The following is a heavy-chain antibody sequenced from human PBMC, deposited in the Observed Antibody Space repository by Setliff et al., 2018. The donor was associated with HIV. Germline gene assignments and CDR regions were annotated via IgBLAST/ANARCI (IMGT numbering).Heavy chain of an antibody. CDR1: GYSLIDLS. Sequence: ASVKVSCKVSGYSLIDLSIHWVRRTLGEGFEWMGGFDAEDGEASYADKFLGRLTMTEDTSTDSAYMDLSNLGSDDSAVYFCATVSYYHDRGAYLGVFDNWGPGTRVTVSS. CDR3: ATVSYYHDRGAYLGVFDN. V-gene: IGHV1-24*01. J-gene: IGHJ4*02. D-gene: IGHD3-16*01. CDR2: FDAEDGEA.